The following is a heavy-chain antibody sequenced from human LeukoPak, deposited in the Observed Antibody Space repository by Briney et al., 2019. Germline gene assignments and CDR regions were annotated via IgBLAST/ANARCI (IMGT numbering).Heavy chain of an antibody. CDR1: GYTFTGYY. Sequence: ASVKVSCKASGYTFTGYYMHWVRQAPGQGLEWMGWINPNSGGTNYAQKFQGRVTMTRDTSISTAYMELSRLRSDDTAVYYCARAKLRYFDWLLASSPYFDYWGQGTLVTVSS. V-gene: IGHV1-2*02. J-gene: IGHJ4*02. D-gene: IGHD3-9*01. CDR3: ARAKLRYFDWLLASSPYFDY. CDR2: INPNSGGT.